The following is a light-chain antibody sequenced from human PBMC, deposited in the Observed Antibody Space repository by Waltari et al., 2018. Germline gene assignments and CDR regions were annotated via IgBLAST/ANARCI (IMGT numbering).Light chain of an antibody. J-gene: IGKJ4*01. V-gene: IGKV3-20*01. CDR1: QSVTSIS. Sequence: IVLTQSPGTLSLSPGARATLSCRASQSVTSISLTWYQQKVGQAPRLLINGTSSRATGIPDRFSGSGSGTDFTLTISRLEPEDFAVYYCQQYDGEVVTFGGGTKVEI. CDR3: QQYDGEVVT. CDR2: GTS.